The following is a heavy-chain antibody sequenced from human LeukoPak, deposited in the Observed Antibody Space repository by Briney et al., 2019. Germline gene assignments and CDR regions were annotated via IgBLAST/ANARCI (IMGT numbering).Heavy chain of an antibody. D-gene: IGHD6-13*01. CDR1: GGSFSGYY. V-gene: IGHV4-34*01. CDR2: INHSGST. Sequence: SETLSLTCAVYGGSFSGYYWSWIRQPPGKGLEWIGEINHSGSTNYNPSLKSRVTISVDTSKNQFSLKLSSVTAADTAVYYCARGSIAAAAVGSFDYWGQGTLVTVSS. CDR3: ARGSIAAAAVGSFDY. J-gene: IGHJ4*02.